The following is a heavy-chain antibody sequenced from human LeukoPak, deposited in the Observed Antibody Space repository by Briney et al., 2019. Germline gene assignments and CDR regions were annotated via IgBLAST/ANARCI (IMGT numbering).Heavy chain of an antibody. V-gene: IGHV4-38-2*02. Sequence: SETLSLTCTVSGYSISSGYYWGWIRQPPGKGLEWIGSVYHSGSTYYNPSLKSRVTISVDTSKNQFSLKLSSVTAADTAVYYCASIAVAAYVPLDYWGQGTLVTVSS. D-gene: IGHD6-19*01. J-gene: IGHJ4*02. CDR2: VYHSGST. CDR1: GYSISSGYY. CDR3: ASIAVAAYVPLDY.